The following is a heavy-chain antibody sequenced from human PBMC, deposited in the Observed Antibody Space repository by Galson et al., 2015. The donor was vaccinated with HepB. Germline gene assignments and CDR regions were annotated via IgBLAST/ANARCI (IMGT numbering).Heavy chain of an antibody. D-gene: IGHD1-26*01. V-gene: IGHV1-2*06. CDR1: GYTFTGYY. Sequence: SVKVSCKASGYTFTGYYMHWVRQAPGQGLEWMGRINPNSGGTNYAQKFQGRVTMTRDTSISTAYMELSRLRSDDTAVYYCARVPLIVGAHDAFDIWGQGTMVTVSS. CDR3: ARVPLIVGAHDAFDI. CDR2: INPNSGGT. J-gene: IGHJ3*02.